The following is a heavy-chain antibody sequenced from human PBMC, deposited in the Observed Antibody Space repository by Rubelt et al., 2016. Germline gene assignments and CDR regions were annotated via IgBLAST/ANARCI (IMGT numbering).Heavy chain of an antibody. Sequence: QVQLQESGPGLVKPSETLSLTCSVSGASITTHYWSWVRQFPGKGLEWLVYGHYSGSTNYNPSLKSRLIMSVDTSKNQLPPKRTAATAADTAVYDCARHSPALYWWFDLWGRGTLVVVSS. J-gene: IGHJ2*01. V-gene: IGHV4-59*08. D-gene: IGHD6-25*01. CDR3: ARHSPALYWWFDL. CDR1: GASITTHY. CDR2: GHYSGST.